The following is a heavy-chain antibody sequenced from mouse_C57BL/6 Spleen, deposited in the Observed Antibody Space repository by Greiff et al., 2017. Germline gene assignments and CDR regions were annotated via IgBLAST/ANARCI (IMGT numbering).Heavy chain of an antibody. J-gene: IGHJ4*01. CDR3: ARRDYGSNMDY. V-gene: IGHV1-26*01. CDR1: GYTFTDYY. D-gene: IGHD1-1*01. CDR2: INPNNGGT. Sequence: VQLQQSGPELVKPGASVKISCKASGYTFTDYYMNWVKQSHGKSLEWIGDINPNNGGTSYNQKFKGKATLTVDKSSSTAYMELRSLTSEDSAVYYCARRDYGSNMDYWGQGTSVTVSS.